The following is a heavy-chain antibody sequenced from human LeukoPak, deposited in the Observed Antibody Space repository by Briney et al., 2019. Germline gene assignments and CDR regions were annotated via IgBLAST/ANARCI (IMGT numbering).Heavy chain of an antibody. CDR3: AREVLWFGDPRCWFDP. CDR2: INHSGST. Sequence: TSETLSRTCAVYGGSFSGYYWSWIRQPPGKGLEWIGEINHSGSTNYNPSLKSRVTISVDTSKNQFSLKLSSVTAADTAVYYCAREVLWFGDPRCWFDPWGQGTLVTVSS. CDR1: GGSFSGYY. D-gene: IGHD3-10*01. J-gene: IGHJ5*02. V-gene: IGHV4-34*01.